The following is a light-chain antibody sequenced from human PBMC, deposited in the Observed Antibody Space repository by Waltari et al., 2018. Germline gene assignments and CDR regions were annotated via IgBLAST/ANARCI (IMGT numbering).Light chain of an antibody. Sequence: SWYQQHPGKAPKFMIYDVSKRPSGVSNRFSGSKSGNTASLTISGLQAEDEADYYCSSYTSSSTVFGGGTKLTVL. V-gene: IGLV2-14*04. J-gene: IGLJ3*02. CDR2: DVS. CDR3: SSYTSSSTV.